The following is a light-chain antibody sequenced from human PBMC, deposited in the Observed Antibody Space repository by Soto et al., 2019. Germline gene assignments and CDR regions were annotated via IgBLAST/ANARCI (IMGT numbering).Light chain of an antibody. J-gene: IGKJ1*01. Sequence: EIVLTQSPGTLSLSPGERATLSCRASQSVRSSSLAWYQQKPGQAPRLLIYTATIRATGIPARFSGRGSGTDFTLTISSLEPEDFAVYYCQQYGSSPTFGPGTKVEIK. CDR3: QQYGSSPT. CDR1: QSVRSSS. CDR2: TAT. V-gene: IGKV3-20*01.